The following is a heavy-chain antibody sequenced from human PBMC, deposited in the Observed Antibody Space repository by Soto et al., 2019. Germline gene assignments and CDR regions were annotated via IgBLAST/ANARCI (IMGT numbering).Heavy chain of an antibody. Sequence: EVQLVESGGGLIQPGGSLRLSCAASGFTVSSNYMSWVRQAPGKGLEWVSVIYSGGTIYYADSVKGRFTISRDNSRNTLYLQMNSLRAEDTAVYYCASENIVVGEVGWFDPWGQGTPVTVSS. D-gene: IGHD2-2*01. J-gene: IGHJ5*02. CDR1: GFTVSSNY. CDR2: IYSGGTI. CDR3: ASENIVVGEVGWFDP. V-gene: IGHV3-53*01.